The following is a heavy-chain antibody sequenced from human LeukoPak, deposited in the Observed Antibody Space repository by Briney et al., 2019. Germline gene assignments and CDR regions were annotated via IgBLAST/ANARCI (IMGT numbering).Heavy chain of an antibody. J-gene: IGHJ6*03. Sequence: PSETLSLTCTVSGGSISSYYWSWIRQPAGKGLEWIGRIYTSGSTNYNPSLKSRVTMSVDTSKNQFSLKLSSVTAADTAVYYCARLYSGSHSYYYYYMDVWGKGTTVTVSS. CDR2: IYTSGST. CDR1: GGSISSYY. V-gene: IGHV4-4*07. D-gene: IGHD1-26*01. CDR3: ARLYSGSHSYYYYYMDV.